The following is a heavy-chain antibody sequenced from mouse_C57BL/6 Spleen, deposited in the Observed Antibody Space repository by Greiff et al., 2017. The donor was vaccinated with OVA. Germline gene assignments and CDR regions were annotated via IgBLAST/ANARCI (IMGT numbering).Heavy chain of an antibody. CDR1: GYTFTSYW. CDR3: ARGGYYGSNFDV. CDR2: IHPNSGST. V-gene: IGHV1-64*01. J-gene: IGHJ1*03. Sequence: VQLQQPGAELVKPGASVKLSCKASGYTFTSYWMHWVKQRPGQGLEWIGMIHPNSGSTNYNEKFKSKATLTVDKSSSTAYMQLSSLTSEDSAVYYCARGGYYGSNFDVWGTGTTVTVSS. D-gene: IGHD1-1*01.